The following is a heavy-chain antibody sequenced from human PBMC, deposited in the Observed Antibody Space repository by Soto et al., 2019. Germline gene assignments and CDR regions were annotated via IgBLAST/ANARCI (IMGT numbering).Heavy chain of an antibody. CDR3: ARDGALGENYYSYGMDV. J-gene: IGHJ6*02. Sequence: QVQLVQSGAEVKKPGASVKVSCKASGYTFTNYGISWVRQAPGQGREWMGWISAYNGNTNYAQKLQGRVTMTTDTSTTTAYMELRSLRSDDTAVYYWARDGALGENYYSYGMDVWGQGTTVTVSS. CDR1: GYTFTNYG. D-gene: IGHD3-16*01. CDR2: ISAYNGNT. V-gene: IGHV1-18*01.